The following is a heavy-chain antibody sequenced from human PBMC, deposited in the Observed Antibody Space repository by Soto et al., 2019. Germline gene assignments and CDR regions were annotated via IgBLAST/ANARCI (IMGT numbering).Heavy chain of an antibody. CDR1: GVSINTNNYY. CDR2: IFYSGST. CDR3: AGFVVPASRNTGFDY. V-gene: IGHV4-39*01. D-gene: IGHD2-15*01. J-gene: IGHJ4*02. Sequence: SETLSLTCTVSGVSINTNNYYWGWVRQPPGKGLEWIGNIFYSGSTFYNPSLRSRFTISVDTSKNQFSLRLNSVTAADAAVYYCAGFVVPASRNTGFDYWGQGTLVTVSS.